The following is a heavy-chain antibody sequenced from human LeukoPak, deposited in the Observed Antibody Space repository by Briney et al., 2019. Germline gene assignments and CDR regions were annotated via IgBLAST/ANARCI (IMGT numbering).Heavy chain of an antibody. CDR1: GFTFSTYA. CDR3: ARGDYDSSGYSLDY. Sequence: PGGSLRLSCAASGFTFSTYAMDWVRQAPGKGLEWVSYLSSSSSVIYHADSVKGRFTISRDNAKNSLYLQMNSLRTEDTAVYYCARGDYDSSGYSLDYWGQGTLVTVSS. CDR2: LSSSSSVI. J-gene: IGHJ4*02. D-gene: IGHD3-22*01. V-gene: IGHV3-48*01.